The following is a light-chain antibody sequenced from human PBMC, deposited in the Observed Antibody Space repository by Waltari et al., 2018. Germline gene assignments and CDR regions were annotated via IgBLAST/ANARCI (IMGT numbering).Light chain of an antibody. CDR1: RPNIGHNY. V-gene: IGLV1-47*01. J-gene: IGLJ3*02. CDR3: AAWDNSLGRWV. Sequence: QSVLTHLPSASGPPGPRLTISCSGIRPNIGHNYVFWYQQLPGKAPKLLIYRNDQRPSGGPDRFSASKSVTSASLAIGGLRSEDEAIYHCAAWDNSLGRWVFGEGTKLTVL. CDR2: RND.